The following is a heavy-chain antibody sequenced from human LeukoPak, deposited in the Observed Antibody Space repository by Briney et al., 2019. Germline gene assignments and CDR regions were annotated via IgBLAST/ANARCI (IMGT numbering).Heavy chain of an antibody. CDR2: ISGSGGST. D-gene: IGHD6-19*01. V-gene: IGHV3-23*01. Sequence: EGSLRLSCAASGFTFSSYAMSWVRQAPGKGLEWVSAISGSGGSTYYADSVKGRFTISRDNSKNTLYLQMNSLRAEDTAVYYCAKDASKYSSGWPPSDYWGQGTLVTVSS. CDR1: GFTFSSYA. CDR3: AKDASKYSSGWPPSDY. J-gene: IGHJ4*02.